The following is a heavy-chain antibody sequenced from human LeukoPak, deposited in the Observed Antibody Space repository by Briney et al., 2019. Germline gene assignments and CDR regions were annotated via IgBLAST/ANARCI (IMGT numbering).Heavy chain of an antibody. J-gene: IGHJ4*02. D-gene: IGHD3-22*01. CDR3: AKKYYYDSSGADFDY. V-gene: IGHV3-23*01. Sequence: PGGSLRLSCAASGLTFSSDAMSWVRQAPGKGLEWVSVISGSGGRTYYADSVKGRFTISRDNSKNTLYLQMNSLRAEDTAVYYCAKKYYYDSSGADFDYWGQGTLVTVSS. CDR1: GLTFSSDA. CDR2: ISGSGGRT.